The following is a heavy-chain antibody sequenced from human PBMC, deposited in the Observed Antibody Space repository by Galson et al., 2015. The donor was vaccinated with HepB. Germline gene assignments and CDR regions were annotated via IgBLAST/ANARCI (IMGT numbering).Heavy chain of an antibody. V-gene: IGHV1-18*01. Sequence: PVKVSCKASGYTFTNYGIGWVRQAPGQGLEWMGWIRADNGNTKYAQKLQGRVTMTTDTSTSTAYMELRSLRSDDTAVYYCARVDYDFWSGYYSNYYYMAVWGKGTTVTVSS. CDR1: GYTFTNYG. CDR3: ARVDYDFWSGYYSNYYYMAV. D-gene: IGHD3-3*01. J-gene: IGHJ6*03. CDR2: IRADNGNT.